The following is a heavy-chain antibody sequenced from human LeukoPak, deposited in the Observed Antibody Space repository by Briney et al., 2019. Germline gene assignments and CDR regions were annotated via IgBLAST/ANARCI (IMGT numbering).Heavy chain of an antibody. Sequence: PGGSLRLSCTVSGFTLSSYEMSWIRQAPGKGLEWVSGISGRDGSTYYADSVRGRFTISRDNSKNTLYLQMNSLRAEDTAIYYCAKSGLNRFDYWGQGTLVTVSS. J-gene: IGHJ4*02. CDR1: GFTLSSYE. CDR3: AKSGLNRFDY. CDR2: ISGRDGST. D-gene: IGHD2-15*01. V-gene: IGHV3-23*01.